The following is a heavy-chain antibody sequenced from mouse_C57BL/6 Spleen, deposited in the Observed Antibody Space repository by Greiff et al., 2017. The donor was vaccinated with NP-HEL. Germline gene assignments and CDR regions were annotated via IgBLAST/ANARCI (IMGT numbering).Heavy chain of an antibody. CDR1: GFTFSSYA. J-gene: IGHJ2*01. CDR3: ARGSNWDYFDY. D-gene: IGHD4-1*01. V-gene: IGHV5-4*03. CDR2: ISDGGSYT. Sequence: DVMLVESGGGLVKPGGSLKLSCAASGFTFSSYAMSWVRQTPEKRLEWVATISDGGSYTYYPDNVKGRFTISRDNAKNNLYLQMSHLKSEDTAMYYCARGSNWDYFDYWGQGTTLTVSS.